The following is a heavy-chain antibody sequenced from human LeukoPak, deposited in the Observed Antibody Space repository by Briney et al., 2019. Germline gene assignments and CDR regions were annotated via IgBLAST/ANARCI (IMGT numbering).Heavy chain of an antibody. CDR2: INHSGST. CDR1: GGSFSGYY. CDR3: ARGPRSAFDI. V-gene: IGHV4-34*01. J-gene: IGHJ3*02. Sequence: SETLSLTCAVYGGSFSGYYWSWIRQPPGKGLEWIGEINHSGSTNYNPSLKSRVTISVDTSKNQFSLKLSSVTAADTAVYYCARGPRSAFDIWGQGTMVTVSS. D-gene: IGHD1-26*01.